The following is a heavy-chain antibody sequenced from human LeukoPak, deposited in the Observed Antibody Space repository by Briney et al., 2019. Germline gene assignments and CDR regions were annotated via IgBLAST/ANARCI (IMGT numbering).Heavy chain of an antibody. Sequence: ASVKVSCKASGYTFTSYYMHWVRQAPGQGLEWMGIINPSGGSTSYAQKFQGRVTITADKSTSTAYMELSSLRSEDTAVYYCARLYCSGGSCYSGMDVWGKGTTVTVSS. D-gene: IGHD2-15*01. V-gene: IGHV1-46*01. CDR3: ARLYCSGGSCYSGMDV. J-gene: IGHJ6*04. CDR1: GYTFTSYY. CDR2: INPSGGST.